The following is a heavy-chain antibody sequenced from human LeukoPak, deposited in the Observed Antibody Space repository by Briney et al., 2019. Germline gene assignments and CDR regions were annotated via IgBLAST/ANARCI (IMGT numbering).Heavy chain of an antibody. CDR3: ARHARGYSYGYYFDY. D-gene: IGHD5-18*01. CDR2: IYYSGST. V-gene: IGHV4-59*08. J-gene: IGHJ4*02. Sequence: XSXIRQPPXKXLEGIGYIYYSGSTNYNPSLKSRVTISVDTSKNQFSLKLSSVTAADTAVYYCARHARGYSYGYYFDYWGQGTLVTVSS.